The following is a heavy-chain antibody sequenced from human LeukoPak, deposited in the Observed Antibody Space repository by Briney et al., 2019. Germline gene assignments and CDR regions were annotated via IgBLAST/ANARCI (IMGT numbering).Heavy chain of an antibody. V-gene: IGHV3-49*04. CDR2: VKTRSYGETT. D-gene: IGHD2-8*01. CDR1: GFAFGDYA. CDR3: AKGSLAGYCTSTTCHTTFYIGF. J-gene: IGHJ4*02. Sequence: GGSLRLSCSASGFAFGDYAVTWVRQAPGKGLQWVGLVKTRSYGETTEYAASVKGRFTISRDDSKSIAYLQMDSLKTEDTARYFCAKGSLAGYCTSTTCHTTFYIGFWGQGTVVAVSS.